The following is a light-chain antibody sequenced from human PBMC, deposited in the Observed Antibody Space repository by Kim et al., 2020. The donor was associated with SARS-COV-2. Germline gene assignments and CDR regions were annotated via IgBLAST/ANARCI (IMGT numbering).Light chain of an antibody. Sequence: EIVLTQSPGTLSLSPGERATLSCRASQSVGSSLLAWYQQKPGQAPRLLIYEAFKRVAGIPDRFSGSESGTDFTLTISRPEPEDFAMYYCQQDGRVPYTFGQGTKLEI. CDR2: EAF. J-gene: IGKJ2*01. CDR1: QSVGSSL. V-gene: IGKV3-20*01. CDR3: QQDGRVPYT.